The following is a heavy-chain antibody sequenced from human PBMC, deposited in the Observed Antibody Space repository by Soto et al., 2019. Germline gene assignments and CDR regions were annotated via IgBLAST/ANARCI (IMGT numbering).Heavy chain of an antibody. CDR3: TRDSPYSSGWYLDY. D-gene: IGHD6-19*01. J-gene: IGHJ4*02. CDR1: GFTFGDYA. V-gene: IGHV3-49*03. CDR2: IRSKAYGGTT. Sequence: PGGSLRLSCAASGFTFGDYAMSWFRQAPGKGLEWVGFIRSKAYGGTTEYAASVKGRFTISRDDSKSIAYLQMNSLKTEDTAVYYSTRDSPYSSGWYLDYWGQGTLVTVYS.